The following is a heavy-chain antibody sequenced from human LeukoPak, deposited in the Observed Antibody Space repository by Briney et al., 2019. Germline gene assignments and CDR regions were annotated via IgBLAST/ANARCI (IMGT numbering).Heavy chain of an antibody. CDR3: VKGTTYYYGSGSQFGAFDI. D-gene: IGHD3-10*01. CDR1: GFYFSDYY. V-gene: IGHV3-11*06. Sequence: GGSLRLSCAASGFYFSDYYMTWIRQAPGKGLEWVSYISSSGTYTYYADSVKGRFTISRDNSKNTLYLQMSSLRAEDTAVYYCVKGTTYYYGSGSQFGAFDIWGQGTMVTVSS. CDR2: ISSSGTYT. J-gene: IGHJ3*02.